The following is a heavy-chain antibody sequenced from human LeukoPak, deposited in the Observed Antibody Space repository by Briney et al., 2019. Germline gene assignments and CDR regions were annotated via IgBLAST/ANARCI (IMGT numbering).Heavy chain of an antibody. D-gene: IGHD3-10*01. Sequence: PSETLSLTCTVSGDSISSSSYYWGWIRQPPGKGLEWIGTIFYSGSTYYNPSLKSRVTLSVDTSKNQYSLKLSSVTAADTAVYYCARLMVRRVISHWFDPWGQGTLVTVSS. V-gene: IGHV4-39*01. CDR1: GDSISSSSYY. J-gene: IGHJ5*02. CDR3: ARLMVRRVISHWFDP. CDR2: IFYSGST.